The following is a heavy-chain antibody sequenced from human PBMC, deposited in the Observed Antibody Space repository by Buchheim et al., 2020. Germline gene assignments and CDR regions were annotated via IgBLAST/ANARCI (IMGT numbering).Heavy chain of an antibody. J-gene: IGHJ6*02. CDR2: ISYDGSNK. V-gene: IGHV3-30*04. CDR3: ARGDLIAAAGTGYVYYGMDV. CDR1: GFTFSSYA. D-gene: IGHD6-13*01. Sequence: QVQLVESGGGVVQPGRSLRLSCAASGFTFSSYAMHWVRQAPGKGLEWVAVISYDGSNKYYADSVKGRFTISRDNSKNTLYLQMNSRRAEDTAVYYCARGDLIAAAGTGYVYYGMDVWGQGTT.